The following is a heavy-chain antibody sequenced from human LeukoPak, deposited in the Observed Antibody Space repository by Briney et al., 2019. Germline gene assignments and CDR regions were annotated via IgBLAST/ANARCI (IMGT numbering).Heavy chain of an antibody. V-gene: IGHV3-21*01. CDR1: GFTFSSYS. D-gene: IGHD3-9*01. J-gene: IGHJ3*02. CDR2: ISSSSSYI. CDR3: ARDGARELRYFDWFPHDAFDI. Sequence: GGSLRLSCAASGFTFSSYSMNWVRQAPGKGLEWVSSISSSSSYIYYADSVKGRFTISRDNAKNSLYLQMNSLRAEDTAVYYCARDGARELRYFDWFPHDAFDIWGQGTMVTVSS.